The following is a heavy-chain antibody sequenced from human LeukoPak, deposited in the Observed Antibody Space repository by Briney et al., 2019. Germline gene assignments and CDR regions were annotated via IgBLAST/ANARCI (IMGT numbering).Heavy chain of an antibody. V-gene: IGHV3-74*01. CDR3: ARGDYDGSGY. Sequence: PGGSLRPSCAASGFSFSSYWMHWVRQAPGKGLVWVSRIKSDGSGTTYADSVKGRFTISRDNAKNTVYLQMNSVRAEDTAVYFCARGDYDGSGYWGQGTLVTVSS. J-gene: IGHJ4*02. CDR2: IKSDGSGT. CDR1: GFSFSSYW. D-gene: IGHD4-23*01.